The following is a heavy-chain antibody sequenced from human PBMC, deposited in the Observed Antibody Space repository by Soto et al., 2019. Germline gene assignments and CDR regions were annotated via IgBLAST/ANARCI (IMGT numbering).Heavy chain of an antibody. V-gene: IGHV4-34*01. J-gene: IGHJ4*02. D-gene: IGHD2-8*02. CDR3: ARDKITGLFDY. CDR2: INHSGST. Sequence: QVQLQQWGAGLLKPSETLSLTCAVYGGSFSGYYWTWIRQPPGTGLEWIGEINHSGSTNYNPSLKSRVTISVDTSMNHFSLKLTSVTAADTAVYYCARDKITGLFDYWGQGTLVTVSS. CDR1: GGSFSGYY.